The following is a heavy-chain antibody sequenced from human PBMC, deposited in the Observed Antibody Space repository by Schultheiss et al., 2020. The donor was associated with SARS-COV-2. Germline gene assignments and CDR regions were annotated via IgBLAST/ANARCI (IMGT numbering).Heavy chain of an antibody. CDR3: ARVNAPYGDYVGIDY. CDR1: GGSFSGYY. J-gene: IGHJ4*02. V-gene: IGHV4-34*01. D-gene: IGHD4-17*01. CDR2: INHSGST. Sequence: SETLSLTCAVYGGSFSGYYWSWIRQPPGKGLEWIGEINHSGSTNYNPSLKSRVTISVDTSKNQFSLKLSSVTAADTAVYYCARVNAPYGDYVGIDYWGQGTLVTVSS.